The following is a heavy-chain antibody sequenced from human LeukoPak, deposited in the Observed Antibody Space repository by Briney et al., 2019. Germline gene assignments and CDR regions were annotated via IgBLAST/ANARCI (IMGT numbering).Heavy chain of an antibody. D-gene: IGHD3-3*01. J-gene: IGHJ3*02. CDR1: GFTLSSYA. V-gene: IGHV3-23*01. CDR2: ISGSGGST. Sequence: GGSLRLSCAASGFTLSSYAMSWVRQAPGKGLEWVSAISGSGGSTYYADSVKGRFTISRDNSKNTLYLQMNSLRAEDTAVYYCATDQHFGVVTVYAFDIWGQGTMVTVSS. CDR3: ATDQHFGVVTVYAFDI.